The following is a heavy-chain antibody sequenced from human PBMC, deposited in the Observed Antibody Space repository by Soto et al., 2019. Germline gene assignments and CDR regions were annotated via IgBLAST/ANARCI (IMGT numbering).Heavy chain of an antibody. CDR1: GGSISSSNW. Sequence: QVQLQESGPGLVKPSGTLSLTCAVSGGSISSSNWCSWVRQPPGKWLEWIGEIYHSGSTNYNPSLRSRVTITVDKSKNPFPLKVSSVPAADTAVYYCAKAGTGGYRGYQVARTYWFDPWGQGTLVTVSS. D-gene: IGHD5-12*01. V-gene: IGHV4-4*02. CDR3: AKAGTGGYRGYQVARTYWFDP. CDR2: IYHSGST. J-gene: IGHJ5*02.